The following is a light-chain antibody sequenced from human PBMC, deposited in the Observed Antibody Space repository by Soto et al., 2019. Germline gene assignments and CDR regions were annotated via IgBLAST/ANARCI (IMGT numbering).Light chain of an antibody. CDR1: QGISNY. V-gene: IGKV1-27*01. CDR2: GAS. CDR3: QKYNSASWT. Sequence: DIQMTQSPSSLSVSVGDRVTITCRASQGISNYLAWYQQKPGKAPKLLIYGASTLQSGVPARFSGSGSGTDFTLTISSLQPEDVATYYCQKYNSASWTFGQGTKVDIK. J-gene: IGKJ1*01.